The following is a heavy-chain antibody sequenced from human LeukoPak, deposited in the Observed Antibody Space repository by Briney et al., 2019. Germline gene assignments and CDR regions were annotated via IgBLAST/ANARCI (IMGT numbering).Heavy chain of an antibody. J-gene: IGHJ6*03. D-gene: IGHD6-13*01. CDR3: AKDGGGSSWFHYYYMDV. CDR1: GFTFSNYW. CDR2: IKHDGSED. Sequence: PGGSLRLSCAASGFTFSNYWMTWVRQAPGKGLEWVANIKHDGSEDYYLDSVKGRFTISRDNAKSSMWLQMNSLRDEDTAVYYRAKDGGGSSWFHYYYMDVWGKGTTVTISS. V-gene: IGHV3-7*01.